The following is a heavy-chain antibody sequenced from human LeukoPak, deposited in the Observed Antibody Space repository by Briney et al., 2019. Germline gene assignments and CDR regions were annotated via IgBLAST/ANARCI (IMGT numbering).Heavy chain of an antibody. CDR2: INPNSGGT. D-gene: IGHD6-13*01. J-gene: IGHJ6*03. V-gene: IGHV1-2*02. CDR1: GYTFTGYY. CDR3: ARDQGVVAAAGMNYYYYMDV. Sequence: GASVKVSCKASGYTFTGYYMHWVRQAPGQGLEWMGWINPNSGGTNYAQKFQGRVTMTRDTSISTAYMELSRLRSDDTAVYYCARDQGVVAAAGMNYYYYMDVWGKGTTVTVSS.